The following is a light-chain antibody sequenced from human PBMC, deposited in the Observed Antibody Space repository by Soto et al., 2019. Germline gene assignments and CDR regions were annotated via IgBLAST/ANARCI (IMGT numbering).Light chain of an antibody. J-gene: IGKJ2*01. Sequence: DIQMTQSPSSLSASVGDRXTITCRASQSISSYLNWYQQKPGKAPKLLIYAASSLQSGVPSRFSGSGSGTDFTLTISSLQPEDFATYYCQQSYSTPPTFGQGNKLEIK. CDR2: AAS. V-gene: IGKV1-39*01. CDR3: QQSYSTPPT. CDR1: QSISSY.